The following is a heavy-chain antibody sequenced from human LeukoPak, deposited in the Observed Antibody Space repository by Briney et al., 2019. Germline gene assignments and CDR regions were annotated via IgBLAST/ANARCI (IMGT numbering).Heavy chain of an antibody. CDR1: GGSIRGYY. CDR2: IYSSGSA. CDR3: ARVYDSRSQAYFYYMDV. D-gene: IGHD3-10*01. Sequence: SETLSLTCNVSGGSIRGYYWSWIRQPPGKGLEWIGYIYSSGSANYNPSLKSRVTMSADTSKNQFSLKVNSVTAAHTAGYCCARVYDSRSQAYFYYMDVWGKGTTVTISS. V-gene: IGHV4-59*01. J-gene: IGHJ6*03.